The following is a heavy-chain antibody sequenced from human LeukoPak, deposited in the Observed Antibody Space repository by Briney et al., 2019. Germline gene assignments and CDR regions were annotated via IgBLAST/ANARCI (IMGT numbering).Heavy chain of an antibody. J-gene: IGHJ6*03. CDR1: RLTFSSYS. CDR2: ISSGSSTI. Sequence: GGSLRLSCAASRLTFSSYSMNWVRQAPGKGLEWISYISSGSSTIYYADSVKGRFTISRDNSKNTLYLQMNSLRAEDTAVYYCAKEGSSGWYPYYMDVWGKGTTVTISS. CDR3: AKEGSSGWYPYYMDV. D-gene: IGHD6-19*01. V-gene: IGHV3-48*01.